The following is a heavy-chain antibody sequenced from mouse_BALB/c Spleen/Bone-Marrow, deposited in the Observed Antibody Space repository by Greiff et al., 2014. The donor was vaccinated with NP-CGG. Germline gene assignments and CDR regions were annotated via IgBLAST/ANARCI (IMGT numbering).Heavy chain of an antibody. V-gene: IGHV4-1*02. D-gene: IGHD6-1*01. J-gene: IGHJ4*01. CDR3: ARRGFCGAMDY. Sequence: VQLQQSGGGLVQPGGSLKLSCAASGFDFSRYWMSWVRQAPGKGLEWIGEINPDSSTINYTPSLKDKFIISRDNAKNTLYLQMSRVRSEDAALYYCARRGFCGAMDYWGQGTSVTVSS. CDR2: INPDSSTI. CDR1: GFDFSRYW.